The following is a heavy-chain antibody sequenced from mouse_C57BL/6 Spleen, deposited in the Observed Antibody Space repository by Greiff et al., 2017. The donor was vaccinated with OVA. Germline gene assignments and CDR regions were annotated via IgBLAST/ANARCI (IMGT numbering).Heavy chain of an antibody. CDR3: ARPRGYYAMDY. CDR2: IRNKANGYTT. Sequence: EVQLVDSGGGLVQPGGSLSLSCAASGFTFTDYYMSWVRQPPGKALEWLGCIRNKANGYTTEYSASVKGRFTISRDNTQSILYLPMNALRAEDSATYYCARPRGYYAMDYWGQGTSVTVSS. CDR1: GFTFTDYY. J-gene: IGHJ4*01. V-gene: IGHV7-3*01.